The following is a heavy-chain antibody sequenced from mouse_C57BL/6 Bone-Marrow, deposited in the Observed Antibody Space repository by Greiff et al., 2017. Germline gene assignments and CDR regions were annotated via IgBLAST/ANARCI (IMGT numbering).Heavy chain of an antibody. D-gene: IGHD4-1*01. V-gene: IGHV1-64*01. CDR3: ARRDWDYFDY. J-gene: IGHJ2*01. CDR2: IHPNSGST. Sequence: VQLQQPGAELVKPGASVKLSCKASGYTFTSYWMHWVKQRPGQGLEWIGMIHPNSGSTNYNEKFKSKATLTIDKSSSTAYMQISSLTSEDSAVYYCARRDWDYFDYWGQGTTLTVSS. CDR1: GYTFTSYW.